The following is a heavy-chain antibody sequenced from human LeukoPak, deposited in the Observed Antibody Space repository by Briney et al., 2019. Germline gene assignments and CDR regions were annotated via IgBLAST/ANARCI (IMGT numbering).Heavy chain of an antibody. D-gene: IGHD5-12*01. CDR1: GFTFSSYA. Sequence: GGSLRLSCAASGFTFSSYAMHWVRQAPGKGLEWVAVISYDGSNKYYADSVKGRFTISRDNSKNTLYLQMNSLRAEDTAVYYCASPSGYDFRGIYYWGQGTLVTVSS. CDR2: ISYDGSNK. V-gene: IGHV3-30-3*01. CDR3: ASPSGYDFRGIYY. J-gene: IGHJ4*02.